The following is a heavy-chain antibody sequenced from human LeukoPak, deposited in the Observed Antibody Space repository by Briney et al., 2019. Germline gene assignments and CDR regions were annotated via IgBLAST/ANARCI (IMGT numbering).Heavy chain of an antibody. CDR1: GGSFNNYT. J-gene: IGHJ4*02. V-gene: IGHV1-69*06. D-gene: IGHD3-10*01. CDR3: ARVMVRSRLTSFSFDY. Sequence: SVKVSCKASGGSFNNYTISWVRQAPGQGLEWMGGIIPIFGTANYAQKFQGRVTITADKSTSTVYMELSSLRSEDTAVYYCARVMVRSRLTSFSFDYWGQGTLVTVSS. CDR2: IIPIFGTA.